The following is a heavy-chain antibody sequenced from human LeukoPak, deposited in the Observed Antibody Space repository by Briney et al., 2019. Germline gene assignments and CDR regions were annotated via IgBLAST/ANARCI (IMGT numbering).Heavy chain of an antibody. J-gene: IGHJ3*02. CDR1: GVSISSYY. V-gene: IGHV4-59*01. CDR2: IYYSGST. CDR3: ARDSVWFGELLHAFDI. Sequence: SETLSLTCTVSGVSISSYYWSWIRQPPGKGLEWIGYIYYSGSTNYNPSLKSRVTISVDTSKNQFSLKLSSVTAADTAVYYCARDSVWFGELLHAFDIWGQGTMVTVSS. D-gene: IGHD3-10*01.